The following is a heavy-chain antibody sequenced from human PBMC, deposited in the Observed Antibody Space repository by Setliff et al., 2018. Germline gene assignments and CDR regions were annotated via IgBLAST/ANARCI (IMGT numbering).Heavy chain of an antibody. V-gene: IGHV3-7*04. CDR3: GRAGKPYGIDV. D-gene: IGHD3-10*01. CDR2: IKGDDSER. J-gene: IGHJ3*01. Sequence: GESLKISCAASGFSFSSYWMSWVRQAPGKGLEWVANIKGDDSERYYVDSVEGRFTVSRDNAMNSLYLQMDSLRVDDTAVYYCGRAGKPYGIDVWGQGTMVTVSS. CDR1: GFSFSSYW.